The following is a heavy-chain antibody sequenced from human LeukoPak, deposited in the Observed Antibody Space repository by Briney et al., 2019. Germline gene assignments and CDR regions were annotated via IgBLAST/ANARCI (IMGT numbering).Heavy chain of an antibody. V-gene: IGHV3-9*01. Sequence: SGGSLRLSCAASGFTFDDYAMHWVRQAPGKGLEWVSGISWNSGSMGYADSVKGRFTISRDNAKNSLYLQMNSLRAEDTALYYCAKDRYGDYPDALDYWGQGTLVTVSS. D-gene: IGHD4-17*01. CDR3: AKDRYGDYPDALDY. CDR1: GFTFDDYA. J-gene: IGHJ4*02. CDR2: ISWNSGSM.